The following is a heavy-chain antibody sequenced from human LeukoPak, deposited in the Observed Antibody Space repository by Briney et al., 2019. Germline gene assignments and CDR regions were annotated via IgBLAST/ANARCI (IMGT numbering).Heavy chain of an antibody. CDR1: GFTFSTFA. D-gene: IGHD2-8*02. CDR2: IFPSGGEI. CDR3: ATYRQVLLPFES. J-gene: IGHJ4*02. Sequence: GGSLRLSCAASGFTFSTFAMIWVRQPPGKGLEWVSSIFPSGGEIHYADSVRGRFTISRDNSKSTLSLQMNSLRAEDTAIYYCATYRQVLLPFESWGQGTLVTVSS. V-gene: IGHV3-23*01.